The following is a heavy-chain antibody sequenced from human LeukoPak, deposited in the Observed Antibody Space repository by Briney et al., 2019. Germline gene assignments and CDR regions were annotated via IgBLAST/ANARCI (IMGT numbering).Heavy chain of an antibody. V-gene: IGHV3-30*18. D-gene: IGHD4-23*01. CDR1: GFTFSSYG. CDR3: ANLLRWEPY. Sequence: PGGSLRLSCAASGFTFSSYGMHRVRQAPGKGLEWVAVISYDGSIKYYADSVKGRFTISRDNSKNTLYLQMNSLRAEDTAVYYCANLLRWEPYWGQGTLVTVSS. J-gene: IGHJ4*02. CDR2: ISYDGSIK.